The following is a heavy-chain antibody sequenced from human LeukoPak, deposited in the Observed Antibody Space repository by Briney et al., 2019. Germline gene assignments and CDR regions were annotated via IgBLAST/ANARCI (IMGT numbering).Heavy chain of an antibody. CDR2: IYRGDST. J-gene: IGHJ4*02. Sequence: GGSLRLSCAASGFTVSSNYMSWVRQAPGKGLEWASIIYRGDSTYYADSEKGRFTISRDNSKNTLYLQMNSLRAEDTAVYYCARDSPANWAQFDYWGQGTLVTVSS. CDR1: GFTVSSNY. V-gene: IGHV3-53*01. D-gene: IGHD7-27*01. CDR3: ARDSPANWAQFDY.